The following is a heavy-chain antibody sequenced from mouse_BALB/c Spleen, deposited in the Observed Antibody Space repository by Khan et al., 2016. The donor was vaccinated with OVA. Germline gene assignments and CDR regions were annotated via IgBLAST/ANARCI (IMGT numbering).Heavy chain of an antibody. CDR1: GYSFTLYY. J-gene: IGHJ3*01. Sequence: VQLQQSGPDLVKPGASVKISCKASGYSFTLYYMSWVKQSHGKSLEWIGRVNPNTDNINYNQEFKGKAILTVDKSSNTAYMELRSLTSEDSAVDFCARGYDFFASWGQGTLVTISA. V-gene: IGHV1-26*01. CDR2: VNPNTDNI. CDR3: ARGYDFFAS. D-gene: IGHD2-14*01.